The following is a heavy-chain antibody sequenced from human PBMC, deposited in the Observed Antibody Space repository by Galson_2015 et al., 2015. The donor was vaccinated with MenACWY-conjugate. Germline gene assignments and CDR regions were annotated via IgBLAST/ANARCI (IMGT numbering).Heavy chain of an antibody. V-gene: IGHV1-3*01. CDR1: GYTFTNYA. Sequence: SVKVSCKASGYTFTNYAMHWVRQAPGQRLEWMGWINAGNGNTKYSQKFQGRVTITTDTSASTAYMELSSLRSEDTAVYYCERGEITIFGVLIIGLFDPWGQGTLVTVSS. CDR3: ERGEITIFGVLIIGLFDP. CDR2: INAGNGNT. D-gene: IGHD3-3*01. J-gene: IGHJ5*02.